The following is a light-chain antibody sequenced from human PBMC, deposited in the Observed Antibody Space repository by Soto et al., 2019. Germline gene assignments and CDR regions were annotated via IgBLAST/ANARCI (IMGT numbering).Light chain of an antibody. CDR2: GAS. CDR3: QEYNTWPWT. Sequence: IVLTQSPGTVSLSPGERAPLSCRASQSVSSSFLTWYQQKPGQAPRLLIYGASSRATGIPDRFSGSGSGTDFTLTITSLQSEDSAVYYCQEYNTWPWTFGQGTKVDVK. CDR1: QSVSSSF. J-gene: IGKJ1*01. V-gene: IGKV3-20*01.